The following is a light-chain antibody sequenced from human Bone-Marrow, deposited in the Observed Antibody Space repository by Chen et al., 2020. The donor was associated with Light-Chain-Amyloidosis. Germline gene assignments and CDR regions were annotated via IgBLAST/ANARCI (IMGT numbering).Light chain of an antibody. Sequence: QSVLTQPPSTSGTPGQRVTISCSGSSSNIGRNTVSWYQQLPGAAPKLLIYSNNQRPSGVPDPFSGSKSGTSAPLAISGIQSGDEADYYWATWDDTLSGPVFGGGTKVTVL. V-gene: IGLV1-44*01. CDR2: SNN. CDR1: SSNIGRNT. J-gene: IGLJ2*01. CDR3: ATWDDTLSGPV.